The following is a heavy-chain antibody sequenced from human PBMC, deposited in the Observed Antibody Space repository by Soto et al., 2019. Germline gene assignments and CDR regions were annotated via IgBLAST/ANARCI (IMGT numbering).Heavy chain of an antibody. Sequence: EVQLVESGGGLVKPGGSLRLSCAASGFTFSSYSMNWVRQAPGKGLEWVSSISSSSSYIYYADSVKGRFTISRDNAKNSLYLQMNSLRAEDTAVYYCAREGTKYQLLPAFDIWGQGTMVTVSS. J-gene: IGHJ3*02. CDR3: AREGTKYQLLPAFDI. CDR2: ISSSSSYI. D-gene: IGHD2-2*01. CDR1: GFTFSSYS. V-gene: IGHV3-21*01.